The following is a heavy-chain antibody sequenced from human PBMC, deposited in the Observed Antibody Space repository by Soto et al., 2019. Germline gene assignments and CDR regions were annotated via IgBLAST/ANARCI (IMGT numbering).Heavy chain of an antibody. CDR3: ARSEGSWRLDS. D-gene: IGHD2-15*01. Sequence: QVQLQESGPGLVKPSGTLSLTCGVSSDSVSSNWWSWVRQPPGKGLEWITEIHHSGSTNYNPSLKSRVTISTDKSNNQFSLKLSSVTAADTAVYYCARSEGSWRLDSWGQGTLVTVSS. CDR2: IHHSGST. V-gene: IGHV4-4*02. J-gene: IGHJ5*01. CDR1: SDSVSSNW.